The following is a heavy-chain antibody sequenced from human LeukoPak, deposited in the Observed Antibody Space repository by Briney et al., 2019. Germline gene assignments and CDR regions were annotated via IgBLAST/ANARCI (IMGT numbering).Heavy chain of an antibody. CDR2: ISGSGSGGST. Sequence: GGSLRLSCAASGFTFSSSAMSWVRQAPGKGLEWVSSISGSGSGGSTYYADSVKGRFTISRDNSKHTLYLQMNSLRAEDTAVYYCAKSGYNRFDYWGQGTLVTVSS. CDR1: GFTFSSSA. V-gene: IGHV3-23*01. J-gene: IGHJ4*02. D-gene: IGHD5-24*01. CDR3: AKSGYNRFDY.